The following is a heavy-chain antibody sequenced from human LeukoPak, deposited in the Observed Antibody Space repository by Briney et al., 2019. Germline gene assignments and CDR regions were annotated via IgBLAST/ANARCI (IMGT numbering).Heavy chain of an antibody. J-gene: IGHJ4*02. D-gene: IGHD4-17*01. Sequence: GESLKISCKISEFSFSAYWIAWVRQMPGKDLEWMGIIFPGDSDTTYSPSFQGQVTVSADKSISTAFLQWSNLKASVTARYYCARHSRGNLYGDYDRWGQGTLVTVSS. CDR1: EFSFSAYW. CDR2: IFPGDSDT. V-gene: IGHV5-51*01. CDR3: ARHSRGNLYGDYDR.